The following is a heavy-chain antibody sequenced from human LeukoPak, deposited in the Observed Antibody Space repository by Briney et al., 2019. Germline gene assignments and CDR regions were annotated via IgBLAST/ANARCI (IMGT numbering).Heavy chain of an antibody. CDR2: ISGSGGST. Sequence: PGGSLRLSCAASGVTFSSYAMSWVRQAPGKGLEWVSAISGSGGSTYYADSVKGRFTISRDNSKNTLYLQMNSLRAEDTAVYYCAKSGSGKYQLLLGVDYWGQGTPVTVSS. D-gene: IGHD2-2*01. V-gene: IGHV3-23*01. CDR3: AKSGSGKYQLLLGVDY. J-gene: IGHJ4*02. CDR1: GVTFSSYA.